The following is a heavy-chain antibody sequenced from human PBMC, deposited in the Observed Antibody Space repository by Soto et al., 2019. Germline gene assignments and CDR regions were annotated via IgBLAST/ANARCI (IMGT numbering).Heavy chain of an antibody. J-gene: IGHJ6*02. CDR3: ARHLIPTHYYDILIYYYYYGMDV. Sequence: PSDTLSLTCTVSGGSISSSSYYWGWIRQPPGKGLEWIGSIYYSGSTYYNPSLKSRVTISVDTSKNQFSLKLSSVTAADTAVYYCARHLIPTHYYDILIYYYYYGMDVWGQGTTVTVSS. V-gene: IGHV4-39*01. D-gene: IGHD3-9*01. CDR1: GGSISSSSYY. CDR2: IYYSGST.